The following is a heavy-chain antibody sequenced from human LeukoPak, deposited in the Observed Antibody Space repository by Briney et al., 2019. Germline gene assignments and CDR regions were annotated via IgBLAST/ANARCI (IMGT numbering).Heavy chain of an antibody. CDR3: ARQTGSGLFILP. CDR1: GGSISSSNYY. Sequence: SETLSLTCTVSGGSISSSNYYWVWIRQPPGKGLEWIGNIYYSGSTYYNPSLKSRVTISVDTSKNQFSLKLSSVTAADTAVYYCARQTGSGLFILPGGQGTLVTVSS. CDR2: IYYSGST. D-gene: IGHD3/OR15-3a*01. J-gene: IGHJ4*02. V-gene: IGHV4-39*01.